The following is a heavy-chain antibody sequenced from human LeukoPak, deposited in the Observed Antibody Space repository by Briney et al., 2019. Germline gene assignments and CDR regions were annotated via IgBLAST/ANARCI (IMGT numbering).Heavy chain of an antibody. V-gene: IGHV4-59*01. CDR3: ARGGQWLLY. Sequence: SETLPLTCTVSGGAISSYYWSWIREPPGKGLEWIGYIYYSGSTNYNPSLKSRVTISVDTSKNQFSLKLSSVTAADTAVYYCARGGQWLLYWGQGTLVTFSS. D-gene: IGHD6-19*01. J-gene: IGHJ4*02. CDR2: IYYSGST. CDR1: GGAISSYY.